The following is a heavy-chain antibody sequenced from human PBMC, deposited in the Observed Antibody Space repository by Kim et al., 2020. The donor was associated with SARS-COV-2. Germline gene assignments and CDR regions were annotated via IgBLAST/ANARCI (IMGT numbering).Heavy chain of an antibody. D-gene: IGHD3-10*01. Sequence: GGSLRLSCAASGFTFSNYALHWVRQAPGKGLEWVAVISYDGTNKYYADSVKGRFTISRDNSKNTLYLQMNSLRAEDTAVYYCARDSDYYGSGTYIGWFDP. CDR3: ARDSDYYGSGTYIGWFDP. V-gene: IGHV3-30*04. J-gene: IGHJ5*02. CDR1: GFTFSNYA. CDR2: ISYDGTNK.